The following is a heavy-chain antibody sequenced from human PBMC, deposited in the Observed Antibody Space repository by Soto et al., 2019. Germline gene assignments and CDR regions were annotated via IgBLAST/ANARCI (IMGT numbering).Heavy chain of an antibody. J-gene: IGHJ5*02. Sequence: SETLSLTCAVYGGSFSGYYWSWIRQPPGKGLEWIGEINHSGSTNYNPSLKSRVTISVDTSKNQFSLKLSSVTAADTAVYYCARGRNTKGPKRLGPRNRFDPWGQGTLVT. D-gene: IGHD1-1*01. V-gene: IGHV4-34*01. CDR3: ARGRNTKGPKRLGPRNRFDP. CDR1: GGSFSGYY. CDR2: INHSGST.